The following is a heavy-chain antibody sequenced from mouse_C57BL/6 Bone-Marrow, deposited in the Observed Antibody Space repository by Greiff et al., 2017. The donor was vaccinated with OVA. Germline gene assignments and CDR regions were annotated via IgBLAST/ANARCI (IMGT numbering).Heavy chain of an antibody. CDR3: ARQRGHYAMDD. CDR1: GFTFSDYY. CDR2: ISNGGGST. J-gene: IGHJ4*01. V-gene: IGHV5-12*01. Sequence: EVHLVESGGGLVQPGGSLKLSCAASGFTFSDYYMYWVRQTPEKRLEWVAYISNGGGSTYYPDTVKGRFTISRDNAKNTLYLQMSRLKSEDTAMYYCARQRGHYAMDDWGQGTSVTVSS.